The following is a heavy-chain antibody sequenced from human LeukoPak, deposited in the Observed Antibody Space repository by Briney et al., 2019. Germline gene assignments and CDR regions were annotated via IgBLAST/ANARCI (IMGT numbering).Heavy chain of an antibody. Sequence: GESLKISCKGSGYRFSRYWIGWVRQMPGKGLEWMGIIYPGDSDTRYSPSFQGQITISADKSISTAYLQWSSLKASDTAMYYCASLSGGFCTNGVCAFDYWGQGTLVTVSS. V-gene: IGHV5-51*01. J-gene: IGHJ4*02. CDR2: IYPGDSDT. CDR3: ASLSGGFCTNGVCAFDY. D-gene: IGHD2-8*01. CDR1: GYRFSRYW.